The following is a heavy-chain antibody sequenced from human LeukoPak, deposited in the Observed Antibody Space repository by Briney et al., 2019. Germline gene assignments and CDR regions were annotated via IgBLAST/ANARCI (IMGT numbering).Heavy chain of an antibody. CDR3: ASSGYDYFQLSGLFDY. V-gene: IGHV1-69*13. Sequence: SVKVSCKASGGTFSSYAISGVRQAPGQGLEWMGGIIPIFGTANYAQKFQGGVTITADESTSTAYMELSSLRSEDTAVYYCASSGYDYFQLSGLFDYWGQGTLVTVSS. CDR2: IIPIFGTA. CDR1: GGTFSSYA. J-gene: IGHJ4*02. D-gene: IGHD5-12*01.